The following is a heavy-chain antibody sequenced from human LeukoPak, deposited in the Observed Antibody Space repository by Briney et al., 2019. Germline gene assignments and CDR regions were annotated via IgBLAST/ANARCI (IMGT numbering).Heavy chain of an antibody. V-gene: IGHV3-48*01. J-gene: IGHJ4*02. D-gene: IGHD6-13*01. CDR3: AKDIAPGSWYFYYFDY. Sequence: GGSLRLSCAASGFTFTSYTMNWVRQAPGKGLEWVSYISSTSSTIYYADSVKGRFTISRDNAKSSLYLQMNSLRAEDTALYYCAKDIAPGSWYFYYFDYWGQGTLVTVSS. CDR1: GFTFTSYT. CDR2: ISSTSSTI.